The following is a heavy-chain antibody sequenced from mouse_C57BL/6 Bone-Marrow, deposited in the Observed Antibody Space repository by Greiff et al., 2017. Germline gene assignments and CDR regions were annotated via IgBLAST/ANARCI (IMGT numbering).Heavy chain of an antibody. CDR2: IDPENGDT. J-gene: IGHJ4*01. Sequence: VQLQQSGAELVRPGASVKLSCTASGFNIKDDYMHWVKQRPEQGLEWIGWIDPENGDTAYASKFQGKATITADTSSNTAYLQLSSLTSEDTAVYYCTTGDYVLYYAMDYWGQGTSVTVSS. CDR3: TTGDYVLYYAMDY. V-gene: IGHV14-4*01. CDR1: GFNIKDDY. D-gene: IGHD2-4*01.